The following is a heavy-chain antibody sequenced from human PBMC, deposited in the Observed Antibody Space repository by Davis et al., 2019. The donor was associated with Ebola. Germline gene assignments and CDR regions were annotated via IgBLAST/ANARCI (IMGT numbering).Heavy chain of an antibody. D-gene: IGHD5-24*01. J-gene: IGHJ4*02. CDR2: ISYDGSNK. Sequence: GESLKISCAASGFTFSSYAMYWVRQAPGKGLEWVAVISYDGSNKYYADSVKGRFTISRDNSKNTLYLQMNSLRAEDTAVYYCARGGRWLQFATDYWGQGTLVTVSS. CDR3: ARGGRWLQFATDY. V-gene: IGHV3-30-3*01. CDR1: GFTFSSYA.